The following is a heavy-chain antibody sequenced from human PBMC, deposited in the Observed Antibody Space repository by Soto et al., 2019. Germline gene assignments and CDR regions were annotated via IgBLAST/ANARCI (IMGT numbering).Heavy chain of an antibody. CDR1: GFNFSXYG. CDR3: AKDPDIVATILYY. D-gene: IGHD5-12*01. J-gene: IGHJ4*02. Sequence: SGFNFSXYGMHWVNQAPGKGLEWVADISYDGSNKYYADSVKGRFTISRDNSKNTLYLQMNSLRAEDTAVYYCAKDPDIVATILYYWGQASLVTVSS. V-gene: IGHV3-30*18. CDR2: ISYDGSNK.